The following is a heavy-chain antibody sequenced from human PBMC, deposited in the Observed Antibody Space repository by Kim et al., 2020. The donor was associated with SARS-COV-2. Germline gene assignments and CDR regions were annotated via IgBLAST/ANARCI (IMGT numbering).Heavy chain of an antibody. J-gene: IGHJ4*02. CDR3: AGKGMAAAGRWDFY. V-gene: IGHV4-4*02. D-gene: IGHD6-13*01. CDR1: GDSISSRNW. Sequence: SETLSLTCAVSGDSISSRNWWSWVRPPPGKGLEWIGEIYHSGSTNYNPSLKSRVTISVDKSKNQFSLKLNSVTAADTAVYYCAGKGMAAAGRWDFYWGQGTLVTVSS. CDR2: IYHSGST.